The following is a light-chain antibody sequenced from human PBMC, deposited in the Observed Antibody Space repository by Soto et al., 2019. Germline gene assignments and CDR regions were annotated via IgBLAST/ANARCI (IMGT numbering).Light chain of an antibody. CDR3: AAWDASLNAWV. V-gene: IGLV1-44*01. Sequence: QSVVTQPPSASQTPGQRVTISCSGSRSNVGRNSVSWYQHVPGTAHKLLIYSHDQRPSGVPDRISASWSGTAASLAISGLRSEDESFYYCAAWDASLNAWVFGGGTKLTVL. CDR2: SHD. CDR1: RSNVGRNS. J-gene: IGLJ3*02.